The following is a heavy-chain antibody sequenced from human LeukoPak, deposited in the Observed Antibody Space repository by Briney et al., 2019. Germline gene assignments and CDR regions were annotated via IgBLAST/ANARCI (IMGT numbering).Heavy chain of an antibody. Sequence: GGSLRLACAASGFTFSSYWMHWVRQAPGKGLVWVSHINIDGSNTRYADSVKGRFTISRDNAENTLYLQMNSLRVDDTAVYYCATSRPFDYWGQGTLVTVSS. J-gene: IGHJ4*02. D-gene: IGHD6-6*01. CDR1: GFTFSSYW. CDR2: INIDGSNT. CDR3: ATSRPFDY. V-gene: IGHV3-74*01.